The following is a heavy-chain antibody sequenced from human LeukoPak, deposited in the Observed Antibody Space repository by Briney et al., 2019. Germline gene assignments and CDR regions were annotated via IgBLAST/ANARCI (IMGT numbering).Heavy chain of an antibody. V-gene: IGHV4-31*02. Sequence: LRLSCAASGFTFSSYGMHWVRQHPGKGLEWIGYIYYSGSTYYNPSLKSRVTISVDTSKNQFSLKLSSVTAADTAVYYCARERAAAGLDYWGQGTLVTVSS. CDR3: ARERAAAGLDY. D-gene: IGHD6-13*01. CDR2: IYYSGST. CDR1: GFTFSSYG. J-gene: IGHJ4*02.